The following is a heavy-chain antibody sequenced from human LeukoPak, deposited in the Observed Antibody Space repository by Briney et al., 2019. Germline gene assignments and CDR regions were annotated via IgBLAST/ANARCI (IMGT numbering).Heavy chain of an antibody. CDR2: ISRSSSYI. D-gene: IGHD2-15*01. J-gene: IGHJ3*02. Sequence: GGSLRLSCTASGFIFSTYSMNWVRQAPGKGLEWVSSISRSSSYIFYADSVKGRSTISRDNAKNSLYLQMNRLRADDTAVYYCARETYCSGGSCYKGNAFDIWGQGTMVTVSS. CDR3: ARETYCSGGSCYKGNAFDI. CDR1: GFIFSTYS. V-gene: IGHV3-21*01.